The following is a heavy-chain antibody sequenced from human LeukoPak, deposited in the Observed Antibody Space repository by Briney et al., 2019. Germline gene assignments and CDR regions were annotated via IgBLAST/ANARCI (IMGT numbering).Heavy chain of an antibody. CDR2: ISDSVGST. CDR3: ARAIGSSAYYSFDY. CDR1: GFPFSSHA. J-gene: IGHJ4*02. Sequence: GGSLRLSCAASGFPFSSHAMTWVRQAPGKVLEWVSTISDSVGSTYYADSVRGRFTISRDTSKNTLYLQMNSLTAEATAVYYCARAIGSSAYYSFDYWGQGTLVTVSS. V-gene: IGHV3-23*01. D-gene: IGHD3-22*01.